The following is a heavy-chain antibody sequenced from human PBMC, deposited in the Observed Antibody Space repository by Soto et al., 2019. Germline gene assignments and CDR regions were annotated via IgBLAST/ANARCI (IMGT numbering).Heavy chain of an antibody. CDR3: ARGDDYSKEGHFDY. CDR2: IYTSGST. J-gene: IGHJ4*02. D-gene: IGHD4-4*01. V-gene: IGHV4-4*07. CDR1: GGSISSYY. Sequence: PSETLSLTCTVSGGSISSYYWSWIRQPAGKGLEWIGRIYTSGSTNYNPSLKSRVTMSVDTSKNRFSLKLSSVTAADTAVYYCARGDDYSKEGHFDYWGQGTLVTVSS.